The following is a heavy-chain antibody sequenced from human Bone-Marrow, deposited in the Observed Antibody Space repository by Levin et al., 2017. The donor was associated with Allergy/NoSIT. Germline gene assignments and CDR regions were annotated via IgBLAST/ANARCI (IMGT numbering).Heavy chain of an antibody. D-gene: IGHD3-16*01. J-gene: IGHJ4*02. Sequence: GESLKISCAASGFTFSNYGMHWVRQAPGKGLEWVAVIWYDGSNKYYADSMKGRFTISRDNSKNTLYLQMNSLRAEDTAVYYCARDLGGTEYFDYWGRGTLVTVSS. CDR2: IWYDGSNK. V-gene: IGHV3-33*01. CDR3: ARDLGGTEYFDY. CDR1: GFTFSNYG.